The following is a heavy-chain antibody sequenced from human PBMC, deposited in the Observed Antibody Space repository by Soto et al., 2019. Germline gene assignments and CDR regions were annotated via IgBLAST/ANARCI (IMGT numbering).Heavy chain of an antibody. J-gene: IGHJ5*02. CDR3: ARDLTGDGSS. CDR2: INGDGSTT. CDR1: GFTFSSYW. Sequence: EVRLVESGGGLVQPGGSLRLSCAASGFTFSSYWMHWVRQAPGKGLVWVSRINGDGSTTSYADSVKGRFTISRDNAKNTLYLQMNSLRAEDTAVYYCARDLTGDGSSWGQGTLVTVSS. V-gene: IGHV3-74*01. D-gene: IGHD2-21*02.